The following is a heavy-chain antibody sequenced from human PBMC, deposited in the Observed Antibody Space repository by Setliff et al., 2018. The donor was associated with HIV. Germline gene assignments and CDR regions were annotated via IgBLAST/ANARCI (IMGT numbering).Heavy chain of an antibody. V-gene: IGHV3-9*01. CDR2: ISWNSDK. D-gene: IGHD2-2*01. CDR3: AKEDQRVTSVDY. CDR1: GFTFDDYA. Sequence: HPGGFLRLSCAASGFTFDDYAMHWVRQAPGKGLEWVSGISWNSDKFYADSVKGRFTISRDNSKNTLFLQMNSLRSEDTAVYYCAKEDQRVTSVDYWGQGTPVTVSS. J-gene: IGHJ4*02.